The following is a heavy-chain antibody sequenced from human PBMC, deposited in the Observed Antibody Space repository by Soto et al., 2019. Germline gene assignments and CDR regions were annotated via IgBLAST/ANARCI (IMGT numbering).Heavy chain of an antibody. CDR1: GFTFSTYA. V-gene: IGHV3-23*01. D-gene: IGHD2-8*02. Sequence: LRLSCAASGFTFSTYAMNWVRQAPGKRLEWVSSITGGGTDTYYADSVKGRFTISRDNSKNTLYLQMSSLRAEDTAVYYCAKGSRGHCTGVTCYPFDYWGQGTLVTVSS. CDR2: ITGGGTDT. CDR3: AKGSRGHCTGVTCYPFDY. J-gene: IGHJ4*02.